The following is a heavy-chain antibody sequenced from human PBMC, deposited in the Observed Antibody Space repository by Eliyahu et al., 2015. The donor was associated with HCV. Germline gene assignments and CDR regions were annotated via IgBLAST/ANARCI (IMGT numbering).Heavy chain of an antibody. Sequence: LEWVSSISSSSSYIYYXDSVKGRFTISRDNAKNXLYLQXNSLRAEDTAVYYCARDLDYGDYAGAFDIWGQGTMVTVSS. D-gene: IGHD4-17*01. V-gene: IGHV3-21*01. CDR3: ARDLDYGDYAGAFDI. J-gene: IGHJ3*02. CDR2: ISSSSSYI.